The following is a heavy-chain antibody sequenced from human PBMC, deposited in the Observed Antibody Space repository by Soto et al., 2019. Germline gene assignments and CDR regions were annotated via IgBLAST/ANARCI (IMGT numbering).Heavy chain of an antibody. D-gene: IGHD2-15*01. J-gene: IGHJ6*03. CDR3: ARDDVLCDGGSCYGVPMDV. CDR2: IQSGGTT. CDR1: GFTVSSKY. V-gene: IGHV3-66*01. Sequence: GGSLRLSCAASGFTVSSKYMSWVRQAPGKGLEWVSLIQSGGTTYYADSVRGRFTISRDSSENTLHLQMDGLRAEDTAVYYCARDDVLCDGGSCYGVPMDVRGKGTTVTVSS.